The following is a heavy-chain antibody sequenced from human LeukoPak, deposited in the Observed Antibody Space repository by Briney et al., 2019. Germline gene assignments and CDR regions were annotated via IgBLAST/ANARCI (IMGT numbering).Heavy chain of an antibody. V-gene: IGHV3-21*01. D-gene: IGHD3-10*01. Sequence: GGSLRLSCAASGFTFSSYWMNWVRQAPGKGLEWVSFISGNSNYIYYADSVKGRFTISRDNAKNSLYLQMNSLRAEDTAVYYCARGEYGSGSYHIDYWGQGTLVTVSS. CDR2: ISGNSNYI. J-gene: IGHJ4*02. CDR1: GFTFSSYW. CDR3: ARGEYGSGSYHIDY.